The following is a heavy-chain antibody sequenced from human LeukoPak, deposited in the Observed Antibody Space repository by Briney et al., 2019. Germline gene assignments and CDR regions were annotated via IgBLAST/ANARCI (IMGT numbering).Heavy chain of an antibody. CDR1: GGSLSGYY. CDR3: ATSAPYSSSSAFDY. V-gene: IGHV4-34*01. CDR2: INHSGST. Sequence: SETLSLTCAVYGGSLSGYYWSWIRQPPGKGLEWIGEINHSGSTNYNPSLKSRVTISVDTSKNQFSLKLSSVTAADTAVYYCATSAPYSSSSAFDYWGQGTLVTVSS. J-gene: IGHJ4*02. D-gene: IGHD6-6*01.